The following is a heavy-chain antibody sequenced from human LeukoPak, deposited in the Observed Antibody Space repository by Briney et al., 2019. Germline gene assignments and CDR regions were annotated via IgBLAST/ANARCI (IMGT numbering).Heavy chain of an antibody. Sequence: GGSLRLSCAAPGFTFSSYSMHWVRQAPGKGLEWVSYISYSSSTIYYADSVKGRFTISRDNAKNSLYLQMNSLRAEDTAVYYCAGEWRAVDYWGQGTLVTVSS. CDR3: AGEWRAVDY. V-gene: IGHV3-48*04. CDR1: GFTFSSYS. J-gene: IGHJ4*02. CDR2: ISYSSSTI. D-gene: IGHD3-3*01.